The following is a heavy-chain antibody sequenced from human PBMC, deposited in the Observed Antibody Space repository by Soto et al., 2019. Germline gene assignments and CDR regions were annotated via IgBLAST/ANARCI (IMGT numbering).Heavy chain of an antibody. CDR3: ARDPANLALAVAYFDS. CDR2: ISHTGRT. D-gene: IGHD2-15*01. V-gene: IGHV4-38-2*02. CDR1: GTSITNSFY. Sequence: SETLSLTCRVSGTSITNSFYWGWIRQSPEKGLEWIGSISHTGRTSYNPSLKSRVSISVDTSKNQFSLTLTSVTAADTAVYYCARDPANLALAVAYFDSWGQGTLVTVSS. J-gene: IGHJ4*02.